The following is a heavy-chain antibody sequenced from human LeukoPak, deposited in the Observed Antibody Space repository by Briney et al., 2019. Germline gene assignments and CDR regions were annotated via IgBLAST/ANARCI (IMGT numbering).Heavy chain of an antibody. CDR1: GFTFSSYG. CDR3: AKDRRYSGWYHDAFDI. V-gene: IGHV3-30*02. D-gene: IGHD6-19*01. CDR2: IRYDGSNK. Sequence: PGGSLRLSCAASGFTFSSYGMHWVRQAPGKGLEWVAFIRYDGSNKYYADSVKGRFTISRDNSKNTLYLQMNSLRAEDTAVYYCAKDRRYSGWYHDAFDIWGQGTMVTVSS. J-gene: IGHJ3*02.